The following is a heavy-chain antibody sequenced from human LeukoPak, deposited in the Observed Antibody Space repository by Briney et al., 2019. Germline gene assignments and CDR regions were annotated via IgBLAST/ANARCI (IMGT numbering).Heavy chain of an antibody. D-gene: IGHD1-1*01. Sequence: PGGSLRLSCAASGFSFSSYTMHWVRQAPGKGLEWVAVISYDGNTKYYAHSVKGRFAISRDESKNTLYLQMSNLRADDTAIYYCARTGTTTFNFFNPWGQGTLVTASS. CDR1: GFSFSSYT. CDR2: ISYDGNTK. V-gene: IGHV3-30*09. CDR3: ARTGTTTFNFFNP. J-gene: IGHJ5*02.